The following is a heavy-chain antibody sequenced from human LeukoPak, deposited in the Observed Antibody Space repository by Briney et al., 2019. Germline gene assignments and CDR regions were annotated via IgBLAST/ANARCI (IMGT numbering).Heavy chain of an antibody. CDR2: IYYSGST. CDR3: ARAYSSSWYDY. V-gene: IGHV4-59*13. CDR1: GGSISSYY. D-gene: IGHD6-13*01. J-gene: IGHJ4*02. Sequence: SETLPLTCTVSGGSISSYYWSWIRQPPGKGLEWIGYIYYSGSTNYSPSLKSRVTISVDTSKNQFSLKLSSVTAADTAVYYCARAYSSSWYDYWGQGTLVTVSS.